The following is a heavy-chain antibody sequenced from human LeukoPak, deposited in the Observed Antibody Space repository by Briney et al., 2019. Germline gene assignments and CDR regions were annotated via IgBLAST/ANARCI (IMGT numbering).Heavy chain of an antibody. CDR3: ARDMAEAGYFDS. CDR1: GGSISSSFYY. J-gene: IGHJ4*02. D-gene: IGHD6-19*01. CDR2: IYYSGST. V-gene: IGHV4-39*07. Sequence: SETPSLTCTVSGGSISSSFYYWGWIRQPPGKGLEWIGSIYYSGSTYYNPSLKSQVTISVDTSKNQFSLKLSSVTAADTAVYYCARDMAEAGYFDSWGQGTLVTVSS.